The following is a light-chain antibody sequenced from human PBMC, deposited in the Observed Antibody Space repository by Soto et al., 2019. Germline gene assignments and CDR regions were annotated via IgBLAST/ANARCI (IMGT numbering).Light chain of an antibody. CDR3: QQSYSTPRT. CDR1: QSISTY. Sequence: DIQMTQSPSSLSASVGDRVTITCRASQSISTYLNWYQQKPGKAPKLLIYAASSLQSGVPPRFSGSGSGTDFTLTISSLRPEDFATYYCQQSYSTPRTFGQGTKVEIK. V-gene: IGKV1-39*01. CDR2: AAS. J-gene: IGKJ1*01.